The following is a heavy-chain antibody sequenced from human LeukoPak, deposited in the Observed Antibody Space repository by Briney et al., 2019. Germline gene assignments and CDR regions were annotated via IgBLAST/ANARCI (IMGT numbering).Heavy chain of an antibody. J-gene: IGHJ5*02. CDR1: GFTFSSYS. CDR2: ISSSSSYI. D-gene: IGHD3-10*01. V-gene: IGHV3-21*04. CDR3: ALRIRGWPRTNNWFDP. Sequence: PGGSLRLSCAASGFTFSSYSMNWVRQAPGKGLEWVSSISSSSSYIYYADSVKGRFTISRDNAKNSLYLQMNSLRSEDTAVYYCALRIRGWPRTNNWFDPWGQGTLVTVSS.